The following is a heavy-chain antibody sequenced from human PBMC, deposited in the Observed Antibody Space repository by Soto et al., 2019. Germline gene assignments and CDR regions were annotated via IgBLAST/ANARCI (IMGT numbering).Heavy chain of an antibody. CDR3: AKDPAFFGVAADAFDI. CDR1: GFTFSSYA. J-gene: IGHJ3*02. D-gene: IGHD3-3*01. Sequence: GGSLRLSCAASGFTFSSYAMSWVRQAPGKGLEWVSAISGSGGSTYYADSVKGRFTISRDNSKNTLYLQMNSLRAEDTAVYYCAKDPAFFGVAADAFDIWGQGTMVTVSS. CDR2: ISGSGGST. V-gene: IGHV3-23*01.